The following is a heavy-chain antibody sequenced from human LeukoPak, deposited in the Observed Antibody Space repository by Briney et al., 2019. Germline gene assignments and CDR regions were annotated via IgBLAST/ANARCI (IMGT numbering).Heavy chain of an antibody. Sequence: GGSLRLSCAASGFTFSSYGMHWVRQAPGKGLEWVAVISYDGSNKYYADSVKGRFTISRDNSKNTLYLQMNTLRAEDAAVFSCAKGGVGEAGLDSWGQGILVTVSS. V-gene: IGHV3-30*18. D-gene: IGHD6-13*01. J-gene: IGHJ4*02. CDR1: GFTFSSYG. CDR2: ISYDGSNK. CDR3: AKGGVGEAGLDS.